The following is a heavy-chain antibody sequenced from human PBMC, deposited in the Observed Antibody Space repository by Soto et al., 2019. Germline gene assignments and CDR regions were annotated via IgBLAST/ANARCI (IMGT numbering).Heavy chain of an antibody. Sequence: QVQLQESRPGLVKPSQTLSLTCSVSGDSITNDKYYWTWIRQHPGKGLEWIWYSSYRGTTFYSTTLISRVSITVETSKNLFSLNLSSVTAADTAIYYCARDSRRTVTTSTWLEPWGQGILVTVSS. V-gene: IGHV4-31*02. CDR2: SSYRGTT. D-gene: IGHD4-17*01. CDR1: GDSITNDKYY. J-gene: IGHJ5*02. CDR3: ARDSRRTVTTSTWLEP.